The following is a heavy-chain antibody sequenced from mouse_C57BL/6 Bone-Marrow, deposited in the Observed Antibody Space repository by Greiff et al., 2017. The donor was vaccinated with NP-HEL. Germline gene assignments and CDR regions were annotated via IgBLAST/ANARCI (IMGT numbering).Heavy chain of an antibody. CDR2: IDPSDSYT. CDR1: GYTFTSYW. J-gene: IGHJ1*03. Sequence: VQLQQPGAELVMPGASVKLSCKASGYTFTSYWMHWVKQRPGQGLEWIGEIDPSDSYTNYNQKFKGKSTLTVDKSSSTAYMQLSSLTSEDSAVYYCARSNYYGSSPYWYFDVWGTGTTVTVSS. CDR3: ARSNYYGSSPYWYFDV. V-gene: IGHV1-69*01. D-gene: IGHD1-1*01.